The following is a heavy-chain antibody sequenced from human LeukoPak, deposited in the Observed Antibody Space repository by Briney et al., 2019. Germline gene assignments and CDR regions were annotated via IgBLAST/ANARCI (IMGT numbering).Heavy chain of an antibody. J-gene: IGHJ4*02. CDR3: ATEASSGLED. V-gene: IGHV3-7*01. CDR2: IKQDGSEK. D-gene: IGHD6-19*01. Sequence: GGSLRLSCAASGFTFSSYWMSWVRQAPGKGLEWVANIKQDGSEKYYLDSVKGRFTISRDNAEDSLYLQMNSLRAEDTAVYYCATEASSGLEDWGQGILVTVSS. CDR1: GFTFSSYW.